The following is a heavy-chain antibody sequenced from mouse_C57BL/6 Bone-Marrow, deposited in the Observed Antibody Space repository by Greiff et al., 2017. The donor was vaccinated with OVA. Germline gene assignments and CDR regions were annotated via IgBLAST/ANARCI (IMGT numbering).Heavy chain of an antibody. V-gene: IGHV1-69*01. D-gene: IGHD2-2*01. CDR1: GYTFTSYW. Sequence: QVQLQQPGAELVMPGASVKLSCKASGYTFTSYWMHWVKQRPGQGLEWIGEIDPSGSYTNYNQKFKGKSTLTVDKSSSTAYMQLSSLTSEDSAVYYCARALWFYAMDYWGQGTSVTVSS. CDR2: IDPSGSYT. CDR3: ARALWFYAMDY. J-gene: IGHJ4*01.